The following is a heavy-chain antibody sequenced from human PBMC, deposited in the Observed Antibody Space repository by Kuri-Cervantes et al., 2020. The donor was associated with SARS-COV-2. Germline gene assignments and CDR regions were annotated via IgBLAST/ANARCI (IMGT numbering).Heavy chain of an antibody. V-gene: IGHV3-7*01. CDR2: IKQDGSEK. Sequence: GGSLRLSCAASGFTFSSYWMSWVRQAPGKGLEWVANIKQDGSEKYYVGSVKGRFTISRDNAKNSLYLQMNSLRAEDTAVYYCARDQSDSSGWYAEEDYYYYMDVWGKGTTVTVSS. CDR1: GFTFSSYW. J-gene: IGHJ6*03. D-gene: IGHD6-19*01. CDR3: ARDQSDSSGWYAEEDYYYYMDV.